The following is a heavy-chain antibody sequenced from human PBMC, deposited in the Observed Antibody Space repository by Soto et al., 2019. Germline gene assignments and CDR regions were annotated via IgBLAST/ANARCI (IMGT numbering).Heavy chain of an antibody. J-gene: IGHJ4*02. CDR2: ISAYNGNT. D-gene: IGHD6-19*01. Sequence: ASVKVSCKGSGYTFTGYGIGWVRQAPGQGLEWMGWISAYNGNTNYAQKLQGRVTMTTDTSTSTAYMELTSLRSDDTAVYYCASGWGSGWYFLRYWGQGTLVTVSS. CDR3: ASGWGSGWYFLRY. CDR1: GYTFTGYG. V-gene: IGHV1-18*01.